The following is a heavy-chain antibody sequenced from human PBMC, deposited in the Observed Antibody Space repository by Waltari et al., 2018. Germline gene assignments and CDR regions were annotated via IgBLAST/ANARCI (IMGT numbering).Heavy chain of an antibody. CDR3: ARGTGVVKESYMDV. CDR1: GGTFSSYA. CDR2: FSPSRGIS. V-gene: IGHV1-69*04. D-gene: IGHD2-15*01. Sequence: QVQLVQSGAEVKKPGSSVKVSCKASGGTFSSYAISWVRQAPGQGLEWMGGFSPSRGISNDAQEFKGRVTITADGSTSTAYRELSSLRSEDTAVYYCARGTGVVKESYMDVWGKGTTVTVSS. J-gene: IGHJ6*03.